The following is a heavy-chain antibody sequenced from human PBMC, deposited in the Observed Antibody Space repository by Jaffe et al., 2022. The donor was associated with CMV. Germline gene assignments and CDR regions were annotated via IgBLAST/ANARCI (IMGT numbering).Heavy chain of an antibody. J-gene: IGHJ6*02. D-gene: IGHD2-2*01. V-gene: IGHV4-34*01. CDR1: GGSFSGYY. CDR2: INHSGST. CDR3: ASSRYCSSTSCYRVPRYYYYYYGMDV. Sequence: QVQLQQWGAGLLKPSETLSLTCAVYGGSFSGYYWSWIRQPPGKGLEWIGEINHSGSTNYNPSLKSRVTISVDTSKNQFSLKLSSVTAADTAVYYCASSRYCSSTSCYRVPRYYYYYYGMDVWGQGTTVTVSS.